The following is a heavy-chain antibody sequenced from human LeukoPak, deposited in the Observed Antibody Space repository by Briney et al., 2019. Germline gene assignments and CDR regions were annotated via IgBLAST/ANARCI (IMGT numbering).Heavy chain of an antibody. J-gene: IGHJ5*02. CDR3: AKTQAPTIFGVVISNWFDP. V-gene: IGHV3-23*01. CDR1: GFTFSSYA. Sequence: GGSLRLSCAASGFTFSSYAMSWVRQAPGKGLEWVSAISGSGGSTYYADSVKGRFTISRDNSKNTLYLQMNSLRAEDTAVYYCAKTQAPTIFGVVISNWFDPWGQGTLVTVSS. D-gene: IGHD3-3*01. CDR2: ISGSGGST.